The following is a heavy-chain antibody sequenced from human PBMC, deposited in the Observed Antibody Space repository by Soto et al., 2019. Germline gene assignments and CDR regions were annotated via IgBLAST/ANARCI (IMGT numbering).Heavy chain of an antibody. D-gene: IGHD3-22*01. J-gene: IGHJ4*02. CDR2: ISYDGSNK. CDR1: GFTFSSYG. V-gene: IGHV3-30*18. Sequence: QVQLVASGGGVVQPGRSLRLSCAASGFTFSSYGMHWVRQAPGKGLEWVAVISYDGSNKYYADSVKGRFTISRDNSKNTLYLQMNSLRAEDTAVYYCAKEGYYDSSGYYGYWGQGTLVTVSS. CDR3: AKEGYYDSSGYYGY.